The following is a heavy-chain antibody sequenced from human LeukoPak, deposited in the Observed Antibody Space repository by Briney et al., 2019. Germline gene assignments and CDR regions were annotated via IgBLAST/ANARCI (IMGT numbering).Heavy chain of an antibody. Sequence: PGGSLRLSCAASGFTFSSYEMNWVRQAPGKGLEWVSYISSSGSTIYYADSVKGRFTISRDNAKNSLYLQMDSLRAEDTAVYYCARDSAGYFDWLLGGYYFDYWGQGTLVTVSS. V-gene: IGHV3-48*03. D-gene: IGHD3-9*01. J-gene: IGHJ4*02. CDR2: ISSSGSTI. CDR1: GFTFSSYE. CDR3: ARDSAGYFDWLLGGYYFDY.